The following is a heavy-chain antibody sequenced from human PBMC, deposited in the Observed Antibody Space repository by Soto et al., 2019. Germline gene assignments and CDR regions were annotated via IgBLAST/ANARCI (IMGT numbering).Heavy chain of an antibody. Sequence: VGSLRLSCASSVFTFSSYAMSCVRQSPGKWLEWVSAISGSGGSTYYADSVKGRFTISRDNSKNTLYLQMNSLRAEDTAVYYCAKDRTYDSSGYYHLDFDYWGQGTLVTGS. V-gene: IGHV3-23*01. J-gene: IGHJ4*02. CDR1: VFTFSSYA. D-gene: IGHD3-22*01. CDR3: AKDRTYDSSGYYHLDFDY. CDR2: ISGSGGST.